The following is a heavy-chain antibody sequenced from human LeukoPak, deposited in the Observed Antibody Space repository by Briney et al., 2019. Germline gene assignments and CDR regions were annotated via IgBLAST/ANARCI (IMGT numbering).Heavy chain of an antibody. J-gene: IGHJ4*02. CDR2: ISSSSSYI. CDR1: GFTYSSYS. D-gene: IGHD6-6*01. CDR3: ARCRVTHSSSSELDY. Sequence: GGSLRLSCAASGFTYSSYSMNWVRQAPGQGLEWVSSISSSSSYIYYADSLKGRFTISRDNAKNSLYLQMNSLRAEDTAVYYCARCRVTHSSSSELDYWGQGTLVTVSS. V-gene: IGHV3-21*01.